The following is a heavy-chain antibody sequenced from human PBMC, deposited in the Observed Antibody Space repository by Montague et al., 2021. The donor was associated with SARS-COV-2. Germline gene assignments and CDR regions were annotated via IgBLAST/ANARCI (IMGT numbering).Heavy chain of an antibody. V-gene: IGHV4-61*02. CDR2: IYTSGGT. CDR3: ARDGYSSGWNGLHWFDP. Sequence: TLSLTCTVPIGSISSGSYYWSWIRQPAGKGLEWIGRIYTSGGTNYXPSPKSRVTISVDTSKNQFSLKLSSVTAADTAVYYCARDGYSSGWNGLHWFDPWGQGTLVTVSS. J-gene: IGHJ5*02. CDR1: IGSISSGSYY. D-gene: IGHD6-25*01.